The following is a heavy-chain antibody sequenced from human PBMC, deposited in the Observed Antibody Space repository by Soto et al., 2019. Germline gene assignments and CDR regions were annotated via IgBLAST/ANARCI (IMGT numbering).Heavy chain of an antibody. CDR3: ARVSLQRYYSSSSFLHDY. V-gene: IGHV1-69*13. Sequence: ASVKVSCKASGGTFSSYAISWVRQAPGQGLEWMGGIIPIFGTANYAQKFQGRVTITADESTSTAYVELSSLRSEDTAVYYCARVSLQRYYSSSSFLHDYWGQGTLVTVSS. CDR2: IIPIFGTA. CDR1: GGTFSSYA. J-gene: IGHJ4*02. D-gene: IGHD6-6*01.